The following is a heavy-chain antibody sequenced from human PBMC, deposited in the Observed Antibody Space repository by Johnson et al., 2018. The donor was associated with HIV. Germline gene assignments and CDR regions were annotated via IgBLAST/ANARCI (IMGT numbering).Heavy chain of an antibody. V-gene: IGHV3-15*01. D-gene: IGHD3-16*01. J-gene: IGHJ3*02. CDR1: GFTFSNAW. Sequence: VQLVESGGGLVQPGGSLRLSCAASGFTFSNAWMSWVRQAPGKGLEWVGRIKSKTDGGTTDYAAPVKGRFTISRDDSKNTLYLQMNSLKTEDTAVYYCTTVRWGEVWSIPDCDAVDIWGQGTMVTVSS. CDR2: IKSKTDGGTT. CDR3: TTVRWGEVWSIPDCDAVDI.